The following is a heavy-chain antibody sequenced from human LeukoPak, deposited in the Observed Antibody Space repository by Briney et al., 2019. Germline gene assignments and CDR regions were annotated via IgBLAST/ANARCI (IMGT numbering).Heavy chain of an antibody. D-gene: IGHD6-19*01. J-gene: IGHJ4*02. V-gene: IGHV1-69*04. CDR2: IIPILGIA. CDR3: ARVAAGSSGFDY. Sequence: SVKVSCKASGGTFSSYAISWVRQAPGQGLEWMGRIIPILGIANYAQKFQGRATITADKSTSTAYMELSSLRSEDTAVYYCARVAAGSSGFDYWGQGTLVTVSS. CDR1: GGTFSSYA.